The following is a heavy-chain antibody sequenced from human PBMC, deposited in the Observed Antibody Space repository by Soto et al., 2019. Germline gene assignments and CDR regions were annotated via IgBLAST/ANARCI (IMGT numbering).Heavy chain of an antibody. V-gene: IGHV4-59*01. J-gene: IGHJ6*03. CDR2: VYYSGST. CDR3: ARAVGGGYEKGADYYYMDV. D-gene: IGHD5-12*01. Sequence: SETLSLTCTVSGDSISSYYCHWIRQVPGKGLEWIAYVYYSGSTNYNPSLKSRATISLDTSKNQFSLKLTSVTAADTAVYYCARAVGGGYEKGADYYYMDVWGKGTTVTVSS. CDR1: GDSISSYY.